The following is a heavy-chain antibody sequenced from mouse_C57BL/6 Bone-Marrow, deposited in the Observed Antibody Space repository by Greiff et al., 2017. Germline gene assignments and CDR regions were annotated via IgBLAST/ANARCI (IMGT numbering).Heavy chain of an antibody. Sequence: EVQLQQSGPELVKPGASVKISCKASGYSFTGYYMNWVKQSPEKSLEWIGEINPSTGGTTYNQKFKAKATLTVDKSSSTAYMQLKSLTSEDSAVYYCARYYYGSRTSYYYAMDYWGQGTSVTVSS. CDR3: ARYYYGSRTSYYYAMDY. J-gene: IGHJ4*01. CDR1: GYSFTGYY. D-gene: IGHD1-1*01. CDR2: INPSTGGT. V-gene: IGHV1-42*01.